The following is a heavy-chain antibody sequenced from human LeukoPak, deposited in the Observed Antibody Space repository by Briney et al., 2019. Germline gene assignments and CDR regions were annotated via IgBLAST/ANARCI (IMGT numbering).Heavy chain of an antibody. CDR3: ARDHDYGDYGGDYYYGMGV. Sequence: GGSLRLSCAASGFTFSSYSMNWVRQAPGKGLEWVSVIYSGGSTYYADSVKGRFTISRDNSKNTLYLQMNSLRAEDTAVYYCARDHDYGDYGGDYYYGMGVWGQGTTVTVSS. D-gene: IGHD4-17*01. J-gene: IGHJ6*02. CDR1: GFTFSSYS. CDR2: IYSGGST. V-gene: IGHV3-66*01.